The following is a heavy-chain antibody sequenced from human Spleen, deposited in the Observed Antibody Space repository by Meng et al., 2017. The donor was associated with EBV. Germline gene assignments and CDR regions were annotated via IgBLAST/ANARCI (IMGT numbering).Heavy chain of an antibody. Sequence: AQLQQWGSGLLKRSEALPPPRAVYGESFSAYYWRWIRQPPGRGLEWIGDVIHSGNTSYSPSLKSRVTISVDTSKSQFSLKLRSMTAADTAVYYCATGWGKANYWGQGTLVTVSS. D-gene: IGHD3-16*01. J-gene: IGHJ4*02. V-gene: IGHV4-34*12. CDR2: VIHSGNT. CDR3: ATGWGKANY. CDR1: GESFSAYY.